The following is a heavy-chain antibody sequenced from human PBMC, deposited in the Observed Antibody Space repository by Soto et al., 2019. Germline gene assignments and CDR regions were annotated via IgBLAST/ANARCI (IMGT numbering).Heavy chain of an antibody. J-gene: IGHJ6*02. V-gene: IGHV1-2*02. CDR2: INPNNGAT. CDR1: GYTLTDYY. CDR3: ARPAPPSPYYYAMDV. Sequence: ASVKVSCKASGYTLTDYYMHRVRQAPGQGLEWMGWINPNNGATNYAQSFQGRVTMTRDTSISTAYMELSRLRSDDSAVHYCARPAPPSPYYYAMDVWGQGTTVTVS.